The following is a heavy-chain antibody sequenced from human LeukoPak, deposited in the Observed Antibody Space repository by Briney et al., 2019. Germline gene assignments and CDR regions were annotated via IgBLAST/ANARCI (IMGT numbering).Heavy chain of an antibody. CDR3: ARVETSGYYFDY. Sequence: SETLSLTCAVYGGSFSGYYWSWIRQPPGKGLEWIGEINHSGSTNYNPSLKSRVTISVDTSKNQFSLKLSSVTAADTAVYYCARVETSGYYFDYWGQGTLVTVSS. CDR1: GGSFSGYY. J-gene: IGHJ4*02. D-gene: IGHD3-22*01. V-gene: IGHV4-34*01. CDR2: INHSGST.